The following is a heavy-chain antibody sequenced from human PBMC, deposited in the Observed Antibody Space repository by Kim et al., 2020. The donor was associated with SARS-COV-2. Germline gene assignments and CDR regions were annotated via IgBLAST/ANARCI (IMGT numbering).Heavy chain of an antibody. CDR1: GGSISSCGYC. J-gene: IGHJ3*02. V-gene: IGHV4-31*03. CDR2: IYYSGST. D-gene: IGHD6-13*01. CDR3: ASRGCPIAAAGTNAFDI. Sequence: SETLSLTCTVSGGSISSCGYCWSWIRQHPGQGLKWIGYIYYSGSTYYNPSLKIRVTISVDTYQNPFSLKLSSVTATDTAVYYCASRGCPIAAAGTNAFDIWGQGTMVTVSS.